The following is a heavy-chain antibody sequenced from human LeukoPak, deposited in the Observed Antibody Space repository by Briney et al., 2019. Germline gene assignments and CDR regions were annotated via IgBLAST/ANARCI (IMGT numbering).Heavy chain of an antibody. CDR3: ARGVITMARGDFDY. D-gene: IGHD3-10*01. J-gene: IGHJ4*02. CDR1: GGSISSGDYY. V-gene: IGHV4-30-4*08. CDR2: IYYSGST. Sequence: PSETLSLTCTVSGGSISSGDYYWSWIRQPPGKGLEWIGYIYYSGSTYYNPSLKSRVTISVDTSKNQFSLKLSSVTAADTAVYYCARGVITMARGDFDYWGQGTLVTVSS.